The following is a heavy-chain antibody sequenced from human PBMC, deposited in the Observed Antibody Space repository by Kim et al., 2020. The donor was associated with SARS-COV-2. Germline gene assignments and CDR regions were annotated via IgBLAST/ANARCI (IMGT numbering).Heavy chain of an antibody. CDR3: ARAEELLWFGELSPPYDY. Sequence: ASVKVSCKASGYTFTGYYMHWVRQAPGQGLEWMGWINPNSGGTNYAQKFQGRVTMTRDTSISTAYMELSRLRSDDTAVYYCARAEELLWFGELSPPYDYWGQGTLVTVSS. CDR2: INPNSGGT. CDR1: GYTFTGYY. D-gene: IGHD3-10*01. J-gene: IGHJ4*02. V-gene: IGHV1-2*02.